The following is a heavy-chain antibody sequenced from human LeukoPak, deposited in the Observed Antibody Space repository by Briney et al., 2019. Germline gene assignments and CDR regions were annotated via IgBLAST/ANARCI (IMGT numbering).Heavy chain of an antibody. Sequence: GGSLRLSCGASGFTFSSYSMNWVRQAPGKGLEWVSYISSSSSTIYYADSVKGRFTISRDNAKNSLYLQMNSLRAEDTAVYYCAREGFGELLSFIGYYYGMDVWGQGTTVTVSS. D-gene: IGHD3-10*01. CDR1: GFTFSSYS. V-gene: IGHV3-48*04. J-gene: IGHJ6*02. CDR2: ISSSSSTI. CDR3: AREGFGELLSFIGYYYGMDV.